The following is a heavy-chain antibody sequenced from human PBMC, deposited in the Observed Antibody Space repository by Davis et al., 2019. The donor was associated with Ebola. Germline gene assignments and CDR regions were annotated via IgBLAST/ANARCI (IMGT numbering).Heavy chain of an antibody. CDR2: IRQDGSEK. CDR3: AREAVWRFDP. V-gene: IGHV3-7*01. Sequence: PGGSLRLSCAASGFSFSSHWMSWVRQAPGKGLEWVANIRQDGSEKHYVDSVKGRFTISRDNAKNSLYLQMNSLRAEDTAVYYWAREAVWRFDPWGQGTLVTVSS. D-gene: IGHD3-16*01. CDR1: GFSFSSHW. J-gene: IGHJ5*02.